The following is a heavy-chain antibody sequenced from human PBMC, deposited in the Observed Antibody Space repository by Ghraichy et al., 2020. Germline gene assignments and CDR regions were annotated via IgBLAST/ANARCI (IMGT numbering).Heavy chain of an antibody. V-gene: IGHV4-39*01. CDR1: GGSISSSSYY. CDR3: ARVNGDYTGDY. Sequence: ESLNISCTVSGGSISSSSYYWGWIRQPPGKGLEWIGSIYYSGSTYYNPSLKSRVTISVDTSKNQFSLKLSSVTAADTAVYYCARVNGDYTGDYWGQGTLVTVSS. CDR2: IYYSGST. J-gene: IGHJ4*02. D-gene: IGHD4-17*01.